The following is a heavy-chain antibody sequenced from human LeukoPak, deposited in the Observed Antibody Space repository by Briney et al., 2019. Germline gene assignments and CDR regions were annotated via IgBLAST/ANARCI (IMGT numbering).Heavy chain of an antibody. D-gene: IGHD6-13*01. J-gene: IGHJ6*03. Sequence: ASVKVSCKASGYIFTGHYMNWVRQAPGLGLEWMGWINPNSGGTKYAQKFEGRVTMTRDTSISTAYMELSNLRSDDTAVYYCARAGSRRKHILSSWGAYMDVWGKGTTVTISS. V-gene: IGHV1-2*02. CDR2: INPNSGGT. CDR3: ARAGSRRKHILSSWGAYMDV. CDR1: GYIFTGHY.